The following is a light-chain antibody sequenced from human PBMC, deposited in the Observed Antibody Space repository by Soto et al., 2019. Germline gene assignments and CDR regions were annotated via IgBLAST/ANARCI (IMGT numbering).Light chain of an antibody. V-gene: IGKV1-33*01. J-gene: IGKJ4*01. CDR3: QQYDSLPPT. CDR2: DTS. Sequence: DIQMTQSPSSLSASVGDRVTITCQASQDISNYLNWYQQKPGKAPKLLIYDTSILEVGVPSRFRGSGSGTHFTLTISSLQPEDTATYYCQQYDSLPPTFGGGTKVDI. CDR1: QDISNY.